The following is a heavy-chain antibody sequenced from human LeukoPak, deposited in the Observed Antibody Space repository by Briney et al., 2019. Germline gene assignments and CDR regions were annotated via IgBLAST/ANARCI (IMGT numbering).Heavy chain of an antibody. V-gene: IGHV3-23*01. CDR2: ISGSGGST. CDR1: GFTFSSYA. CDR3: AKDRDSSSWAEYFQH. Sequence: PGGSLRLSCAASGFTFSSYAMSWVRQAPGKGLGWVSAISGSGGSTYYADSVKGRFTISRDNSKNTLYLQMNSLRAEDTAVYYCAKDRDSSSWAEYFQHWGQGTLVTVSS. J-gene: IGHJ1*01. D-gene: IGHD6-13*01.